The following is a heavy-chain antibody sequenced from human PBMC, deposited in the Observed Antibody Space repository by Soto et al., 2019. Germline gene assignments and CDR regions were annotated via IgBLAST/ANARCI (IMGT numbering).Heavy chain of an antibody. CDR3: ARHSRYCSDGSCYFVWFDP. Sequence: SETLSLTCTVSGDSISNYYWSWIRQSPWKALEWIGYINYSGSTNYSPSLKSRVTISVDTSKSQFSLKLNSVTAADAAVYYCARHSRYCSDGSCYFVWFDPWGQGTLVTVSS. CDR2: INYSGST. D-gene: IGHD2-15*01. J-gene: IGHJ5*02. V-gene: IGHV4-59*08. CDR1: GDSISNYY.